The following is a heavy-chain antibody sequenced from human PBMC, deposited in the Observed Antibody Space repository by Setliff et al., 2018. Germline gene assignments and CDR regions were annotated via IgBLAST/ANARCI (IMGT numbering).Heavy chain of an antibody. J-gene: IGHJ4*02. Sequence: PSETLSLTCAVSGFSITNGYYWGWIRQSPGKQLEWIGNIFQSGITFYNPSLKSRVTISLDPTQNQFFLELSSVTASDTAVYDCARDPGVHSGTWCLDSWGQGTQVTVSS. CDR3: ARDPGVHSGTWCLDS. V-gene: IGHV4-38-2*01. CDR2: IFQSGIT. CDR1: GFSITNGYY. D-gene: IGHD2-8*01.